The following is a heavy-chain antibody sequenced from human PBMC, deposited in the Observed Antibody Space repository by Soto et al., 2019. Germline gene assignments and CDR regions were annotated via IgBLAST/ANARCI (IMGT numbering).Heavy chain of an antibody. CDR1: GFTFSSYD. Sequence: GGSLRLSCAASGFTFSSYDMHWVRQATGKGLEWVSAIGTAGDTYYPGSVKGRFTISRENAKNSLYLQMNSLRAGDTAVYYCARGGSGYGYDDYYYYGMDVWGQGTTVTVS. V-gene: IGHV3-13*04. J-gene: IGHJ6*02. D-gene: IGHD5-18*01. CDR3: ARGGSGYGYDDYYYYGMDV. CDR2: IGTAGDT.